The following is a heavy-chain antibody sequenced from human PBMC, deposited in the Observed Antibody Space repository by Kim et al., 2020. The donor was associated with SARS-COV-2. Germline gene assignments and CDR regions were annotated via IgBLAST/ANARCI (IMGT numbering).Heavy chain of an antibody. V-gene: IGHV4-4*06. Sequence: LKSRVTMSVDTSKNQFSLKLSSVTAADTAVYYCARDGCSSTSCYMYYMDVWDKGTTVTVSS. D-gene: IGHD2-2*02. CDR3: ARDGCSSTSCYMYYMDV. J-gene: IGHJ6*03.